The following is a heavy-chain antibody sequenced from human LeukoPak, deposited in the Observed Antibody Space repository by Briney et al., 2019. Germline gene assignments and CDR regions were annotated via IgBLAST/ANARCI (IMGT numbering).Heavy chain of an antibody. J-gene: IGHJ5*02. CDR1: GGSISSYY. Sequence: PSETLSLTCTVSGGSISSYYWGWIRQPPGKGLEWIGSIYHSGSTYYNPSLKSRVTISVDTSKNQFSLKLSSVTAADTAVYYCARDHRSGSFPWGQGTLVTVSS. D-gene: IGHD3-10*01. CDR2: IYHSGST. CDR3: ARDHRSGSFP. V-gene: IGHV4-38-2*02.